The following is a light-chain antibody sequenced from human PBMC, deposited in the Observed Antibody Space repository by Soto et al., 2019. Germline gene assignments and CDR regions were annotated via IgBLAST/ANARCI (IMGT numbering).Light chain of an antibody. CDR1: QNITNN. CDR2: HAS. J-gene: IGKJ1*01. CDR3: QHYNSYSEA. Sequence: DRVPITCQASQNITNNLSWYQQKPGKAPNLLIYHASKLAKGVTSRFSGSGSGTEFTLTISSLQPDDFATYYCQHYNSYSEAFGQGTKV. V-gene: IGKV1-33*01.